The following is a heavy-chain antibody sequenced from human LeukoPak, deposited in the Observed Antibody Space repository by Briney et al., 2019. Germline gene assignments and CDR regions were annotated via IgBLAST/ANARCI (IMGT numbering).Heavy chain of an antibody. Sequence: SETLSLTCTVSGGSISNYYWGWIRQAPGKGLEWIGSIYYSGNTYYNPSLKSRVTMSVDTSKNQFSLKLSSVTAADTAVYYCARDSGTTGEVKFDPWGQGTLVTVSS. CDR3: ARDSGTTGEVKFDP. D-gene: IGHD3-10*01. CDR1: GGSISNYY. J-gene: IGHJ5*02. V-gene: IGHV4-39*07. CDR2: IYYSGNT.